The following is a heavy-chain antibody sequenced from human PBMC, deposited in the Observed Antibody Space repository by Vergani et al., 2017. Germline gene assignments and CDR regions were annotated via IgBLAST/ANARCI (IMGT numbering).Heavy chain of an antibody. J-gene: IGHJ1*01. D-gene: IGHD3-10*01. CDR2: IRSGGGDI. Sequence: EVQLLESGGGLVQPGGSGSLSCAGAGFTFNTNTMPSVGQAPGKGLEWVATIRSGGGDIFYADSVKGRFTISRDNSKNTLFLQMNSLKDEDTAVYYCTTAWGLYYLHGEYFQYWGRGTLVSVSS. V-gene: IGHV3-23*01. CDR3: TTAWGLYYLHGEYFQY. CDR1: GFTFNTNT.